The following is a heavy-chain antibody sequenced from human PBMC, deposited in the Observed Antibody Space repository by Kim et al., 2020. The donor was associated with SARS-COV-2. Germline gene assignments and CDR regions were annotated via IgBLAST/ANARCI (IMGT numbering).Heavy chain of an antibody. CDR2: T. V-gene: IGHV3-72*01. D-gene: IGHD6-19*01. Sequence: TEYAASEKGRLTISRDASKNSLYLQMRALKTEDTAVYYCARDRDGAGTDWGQGTLVTVSS. CDR3: ARDRDGAGTD. J-gene: IGHJ4*02.